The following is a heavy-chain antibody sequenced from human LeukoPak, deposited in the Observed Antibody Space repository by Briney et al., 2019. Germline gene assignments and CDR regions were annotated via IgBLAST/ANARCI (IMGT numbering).Heavy chain of an antibody. CDR2: IYYSGST. CDR3: AAIRVGAANFDY. CDR1: GGSISRYY. D-gene: IGHD2-15*01. J-gene: IGHJ4*02. Sequence: SETLSLTCTVSGGSISRYYWNWIRQPPGKGLEWIGYIYYSGSTNYNPSLKSRVTISVDTSKNQFSLKLSSVTAADTAVYYCAAIRVGAANFDYWGQGTLVTVSS. V-gene: IGHV4-59*01.